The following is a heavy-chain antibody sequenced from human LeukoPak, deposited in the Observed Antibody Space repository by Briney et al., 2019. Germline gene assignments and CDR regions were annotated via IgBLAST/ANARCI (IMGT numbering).Heavy chain of an antibody. Sequence: ASVKASCKASGYTFTGYYMHWVRPAPGQGLEWMGWINPNSGGTNYAQKFQGRVTMTRDTSISTAYMELSRLRSDDTAVYYCAREGPLDYGSGSYPPTDREYYYYYYMDVWGKGTTVTISS. D-gene: IGHD3-10*01. V-gene: IGHV1-2*02. J-gene: IGHJ6*03. CDR2: INPNSGGT. CDR1: GYTFTGYY. CDR3: AREGPLDYGSGSYPPTDREYYYYYYMDV.